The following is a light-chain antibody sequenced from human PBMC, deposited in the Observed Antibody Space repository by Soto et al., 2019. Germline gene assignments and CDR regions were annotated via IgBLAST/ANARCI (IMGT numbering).Light chain of an antibody. CDR3: CSYAGSYTWV. Sequence: QSALTQPRSVSGSPGQSVTISCTGTSSDVGGYNYVSWYQQHPGKAPKLMIYDVSKRPSGVPDRFSGSKSGNTASLTISGLQAEEEADSYCCSYAGSYTWVFGGGTKLTVL. V-gene: IGLV2-11*01. CDR1: SSDVGGYNY. J-gene: IGLJ3*02. CDR2: DVS.